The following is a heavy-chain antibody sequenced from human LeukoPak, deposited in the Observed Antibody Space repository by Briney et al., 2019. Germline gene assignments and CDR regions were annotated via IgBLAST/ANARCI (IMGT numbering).Heavy chain of an antibody. J-gene: IGHJ4*02. Sequence: PGGSLRLSCAASGFTFDDYAMPWVRQAPGKGLEWVSGISWNSGSIGYADSVKGRFTISRDNAKNSLYLQMNSLRAEDTALYYCAKDMSNNYYDSSLFDYWGQGTLVTVSS. CDR3: AKDMSNNYYDSSLFDY. D-gene: IGHD3-22*01. CDR1: GFTFDDYA. V-gene: IGHV3-9*01. CDR2: ISWNSGSI.